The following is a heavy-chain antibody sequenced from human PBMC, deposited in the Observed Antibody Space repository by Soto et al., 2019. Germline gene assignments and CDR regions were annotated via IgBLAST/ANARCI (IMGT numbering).Heavy chain of an antibody. J-gene: IGHJ4*01. CDR1: GYTFTSYG. V-gene: IGHV1-18*04. D-gene: IGHD3-22*01. CDR2: ISAYNGNT. Sequence: GASVKVSCKASGYTFTSYGISWVRQAPGQGLEWMGWISAYNGNTNYAQKLQGRVTMTTDTSTSTAYMELRSLRSDDTAVYYCAREEYYDSSGYPSYYFDYWGHGTLVTVSS. CDR3: AREEYYDSSGYPSYYFDY.